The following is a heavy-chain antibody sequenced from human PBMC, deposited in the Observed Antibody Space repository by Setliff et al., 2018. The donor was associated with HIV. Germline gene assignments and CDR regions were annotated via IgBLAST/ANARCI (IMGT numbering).Heavy chain of an antibody. Sequence: GESLKISCKGSGYSFTSHWIAWVRQMPGQGLEWMGIIYPSNSATAYSPSFQGQITISADKSISTAYLQWSSLKASDTAIYYCARSHFITLFGVIYYPGYFDLWGRGTQVTVSS. D-gene: IGHD3-3*01. CDR2: IYPSNSAT. CDR1: GYSFTSHW. CDR3: ARSHFITLFGVIYYPGYFDL. V-gene: IGHV5-51*01. J-gene: IGHJ2*01.